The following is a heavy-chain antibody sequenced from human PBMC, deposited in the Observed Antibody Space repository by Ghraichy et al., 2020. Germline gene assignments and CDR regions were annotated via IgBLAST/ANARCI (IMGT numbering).Heavy chain of an antibody. J-gene: IGHJ6*02. CDR1: GFTFSSYS. D-gene: IGHD2-2*01. CDR2: ISSSSSYI. CDR3: ARDRIVVVPAARGGMDV. Sequence: GGSLRLSCAASGFTFSSYSMNWVRQAPGKGLEWVSSISSSSSYIYYADSVKGRFTISRDNAKNSLYLQMNSLRAEDTAVYYCARDRIVVVPAARGGMDVWGQGTTVTVSS. V-gene: IGHV3-21*01.